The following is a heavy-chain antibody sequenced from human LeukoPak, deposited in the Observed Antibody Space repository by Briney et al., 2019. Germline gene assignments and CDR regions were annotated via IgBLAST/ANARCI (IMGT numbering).Heavy chain of an antibody. CDR3: AHITMVRGVIKADAFDI. Sequence: ESGPTLVNPTQTLPLTCTVTGLSITTNGVGVGWIRQPPGKALEWLALIYWDDDKRYSPSLKSRLTITKDTSKNQVVLTVTNMDPVDTATYYCAHITMVRGVIKADAFDIWGQGTMVTVSS. CDR1: GLSITTNGVG. D-gene: IGHD3-10*01. V-gene: IGHV2-5*02. J-gene: IGHJ3*02. CDR2: IYWDDDK.